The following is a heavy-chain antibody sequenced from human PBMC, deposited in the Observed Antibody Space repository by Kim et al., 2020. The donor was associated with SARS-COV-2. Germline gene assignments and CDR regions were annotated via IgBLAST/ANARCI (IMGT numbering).Heavy chain of an antibody. Sequence: GGSLRLSRAASGFTFSSYGMHWVRQAPGKGLEWVAVIWYDGSNKYYADSVKGRFTISRDNSKNTLYLQMNSLRAEDTAVYYCAKEPLAVAGTGAFDIWGQGTMVTVSS. CDR2: IWYDGSNK. CDR1: GFTFSSYG. D-gene: IGHD6-19*01. V-gene: IGHV3-33*06. CDR3: AKEPLAVAGTGAFDI. J-gene: IGHJ3*02.